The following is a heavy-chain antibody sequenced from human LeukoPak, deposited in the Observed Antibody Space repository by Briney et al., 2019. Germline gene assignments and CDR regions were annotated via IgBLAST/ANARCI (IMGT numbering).Heavy chain of an antibody. CDR1: GDSISSYY. CDR3: ARWGGSYLYYFDY. D-gene: IGHD1-26*01. CDR2: IYYSGST. Sequence: SETLSLTCTVSGDSISSYYWSWIRQPPGKGLEWIGYIYYSGSTNYNPSLKSRVTISVDTSKNQFSLKLNSVTAADTAVYYCARWGGSYLYYFDYWGQGTLVTVSS. J-gene: IGHJ4*02. V-gene: IGHV4-59*01.